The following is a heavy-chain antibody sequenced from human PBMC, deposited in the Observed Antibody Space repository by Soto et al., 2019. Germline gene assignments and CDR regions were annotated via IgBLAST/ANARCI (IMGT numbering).Heavy chain of an antibody. Sequence: QVQLVQSGAELKKPGASVKVSCKASGYTFTNYGISWVRQAPGQGLEWMGWINTYHGNTKYAQKLQRRVTMTKATSTSTAYMELTSLRSDDTAVYYCARSPGYSASWGYFYYGMKIWGQGTTVIVSS. V-gene: IGHV1-18*01. J-gene: IGHJ6*02. CDR3: ARSPGYSASWGYFYYGMKI. CDR2: INTYHGNT. CDR1: GYTFTNYG. D-gene: IGHD6-13*01.